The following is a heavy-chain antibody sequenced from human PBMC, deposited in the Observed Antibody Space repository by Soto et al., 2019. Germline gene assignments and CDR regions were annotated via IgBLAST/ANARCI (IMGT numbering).Heavy chain of an antibody. CDR3: ASGDYDYIWGSYRFDY. Sequence: QVQLVQSGAEVKKPGSSVKVSCKASGGTFSSYTISWVRQAPGQGREWMGRIIPILGIANYAQKFQGRVTITADKSTSTAYMELSSLRSEDTAVYYCASGDYDYIWGSYRFDYWGQGTLVTVSS. CDR1: GGTFSSYT. CDR2: IIPILGIA. D-gene: IGHD3-16*02. V-gene: IGHV1-69*02. J-gene: IGHJ4*02.